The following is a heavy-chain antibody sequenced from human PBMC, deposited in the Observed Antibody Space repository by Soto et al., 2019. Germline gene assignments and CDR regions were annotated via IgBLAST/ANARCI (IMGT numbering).Heavy chain of an antibody. V-gene: IGHV3-23*01. J-gene: IGHJ6*02. CDR3: AKGGWLRLDYYYYGMDV. Sequence: GGSLRLSCAASGFTFSSYAMSWVRQAPGKGLEWVSAISGSGGSTYYADSVKGRFTISRDNSKNKLYLQMNSLRAEDMAVYYCAKGGWLRLDYYYYGMDVWGQGTTVTVSS. D-gene: IGHD5-12*01. CDR1: GFTFSSYA. CDR2: ISGSGGST.